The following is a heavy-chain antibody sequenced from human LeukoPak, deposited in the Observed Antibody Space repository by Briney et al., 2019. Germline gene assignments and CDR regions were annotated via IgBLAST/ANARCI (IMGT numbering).Heavy chain of an antibody. CDR2: ISSSSSYI. D-gene: IGHD2-2*01. Sequence: GSLRLSCAASGFTFSSYSMNWVRQAPGKGLEWVSSISSSSSYIYYADSVKGRFTISRDNAKNSLYLQMNSLRAEDTAVYYCARRAYCSSTSCAFDYWGQGTLVTVSS. CDR3: ARRAYCSSTSCAFDY. CDR1: GFTFSSYS. V-gene: IGHV3-21*01. J-gene: IGHJ4*02.